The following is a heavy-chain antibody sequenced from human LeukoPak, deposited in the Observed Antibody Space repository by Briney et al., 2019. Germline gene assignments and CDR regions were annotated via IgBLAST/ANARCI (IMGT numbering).Heavy chain of an antibody. CDR1: GGSISSYY. CDR3: ARAPPVGEDYYYYYMDV. J-gene: IGHJ6*03. D-gene: IGHD3-3*01. Sequence: PSETLSLTCTVSGGSISSYYWSWIRQPPGKGLEWIGSIYYSGSTNYNPSLKSRVTISVDTSKNQFSLKLSPVTAADTAVYYCARAPPVGEDYYYYYMDVWGKGTTVTVSS. CDR2: IYYSGST. V-gene: IGHV4-59*01.